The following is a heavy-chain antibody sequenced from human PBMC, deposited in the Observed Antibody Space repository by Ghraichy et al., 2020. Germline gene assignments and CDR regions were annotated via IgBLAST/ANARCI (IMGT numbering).Heavy chain of an antibody. CDR3: ARSGYCSTTSCPRGNWFDP. Sequence: SETLSLTCAVYGDSFSGYYWSWIRQPPGKGLEWIGEINHSGRTNYNPSLKSRVTISVDTSKNQFSLKLTSVTAADTAVYYCARSGYCSTTSCPRGNWFDPWGQGTLVTVSS. V-gene: IGHV4-34*01. CDR1: GDSFSGYY. J-gene: IGHJ5*02. D-gene: IGHD2-2*01. CDR2: INHSGRT.